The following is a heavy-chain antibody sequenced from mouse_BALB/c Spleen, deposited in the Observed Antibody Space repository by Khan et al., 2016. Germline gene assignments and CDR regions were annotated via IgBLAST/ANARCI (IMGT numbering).Heavy chain of an antibody. CDR2: INTETGEP. CDR3: ARGYGNYVAY. D-gene: IGHD2-10*02. Sequence: QLVQSGPELKKPGETVKISCKASGYTFTDYSMHWVKQAPGKGLKWMGWINTETGEPTYADDFKGRFAFSLETSASTAYLQINNLKNEDTATYFCARGYGNYVAYWGQGTLVTVSA. V-gene: IGHV9-2-1*01. J-gene: IGHJ3*01. CDR1: GYTFTDYS.